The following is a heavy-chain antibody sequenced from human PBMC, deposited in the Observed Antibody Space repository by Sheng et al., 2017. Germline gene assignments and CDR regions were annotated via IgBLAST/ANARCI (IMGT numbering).Heavy chain of an antibody. D-gene: IGHD6-6*01. V-gene: IGHV1-69*05. CDR2: IIPIFGTA. CDR1: GGTFSSYA. J-gene: IGHJ6*03. Sequence: QVQLVQSGAEVKKPGSSVKVSCKASGGTFSSYAISWVRQAPGQGLEWMGGIIPIFGTANYAQKFQGRVTITTDESTSTAYMELSSLRSEDTAVYYCARGGAARPRYYYYYMDVWGKGTTVTVSS. CDR3: ARGGAARPRYYYYYMDV.